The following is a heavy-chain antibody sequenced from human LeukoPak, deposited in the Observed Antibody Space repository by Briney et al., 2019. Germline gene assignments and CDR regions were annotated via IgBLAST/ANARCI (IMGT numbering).Heavy chain of an antibody. J-gene: IGHJ4*02. CDR3: ARDDPHLNYASPFVD. D-gene: IGHD4-11*01. CDR2: IYDGGST. CDR1: GFTVSSKC. V-gene: IGHV3-66*01. Sequence: GGSLRLSCAASGFTVSSKCTSWVRQAPGKGLEWVSAIYDGGSTYYAESVKGRFSISRDDSKNTLYLQMNSLRVDDTAVYYCARDDPHLNYASPFVDWGQGTLVTVSS.